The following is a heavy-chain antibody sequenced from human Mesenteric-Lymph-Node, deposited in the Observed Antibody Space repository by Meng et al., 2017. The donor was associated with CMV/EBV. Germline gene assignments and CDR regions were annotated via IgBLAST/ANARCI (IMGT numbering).Heavy chain of an antibody. CDR1: GYTFTGYY. CDR2: ISGGGSYT. D-gene: IGHD4-11*01. CDR3: AKAEYSNYFYWFDP. J-gene: IGHJ5*02. Sequence: SCKASGYTFTGYYMHWVRQAPGKGLEWVSSISGGGSYTHYADSVRGRFTISRDDSENTVYLQLHSLRAEDTAVYYCAKAEYSNYFYWFDPWGQGTLVTVSS. V-gene: IGHV3-23*01.